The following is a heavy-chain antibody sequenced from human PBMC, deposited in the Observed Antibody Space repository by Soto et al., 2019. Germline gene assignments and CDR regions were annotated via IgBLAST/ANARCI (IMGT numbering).Heavy chain of an antibody. Sequence: GASVKVSCKASGYTFSDFDINWLRQASGQGPEWMGWMNAKSGDTFFAQRFQGKFNMTWDTSLSTAYMEVGSLTSDDTAMYYCARGNPFNYAGFDVWGQGTTVTVSS. J-gene: IGHJ6*02. CDR2: MNAKSGDT. CDR1: GYTFSDFD. CDR3: ARGNPFNYAGFDV. V-gene: IGHV1-8*01. D-gene: IGHD3-16*01.